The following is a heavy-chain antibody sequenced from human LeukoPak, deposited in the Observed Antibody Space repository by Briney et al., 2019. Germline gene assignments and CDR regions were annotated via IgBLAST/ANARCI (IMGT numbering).Heavy chain of an antibody. CDR3: ARPAGDYYDSSGYYYNY. Sequence: GASVKVSCKASGGTFSSYAISWVRQAPGQGLEWMGGIIPIFGTANYAQKFQGRVTITTDESTSTAYMELSSLRSEDTAVYYCARPAGDYYDSSGYYYNYWGQGTLVTVSS. J-gene: IGHJ4*02. D-gene: IGHD3-22*01. CDR2: IIPIFGTA. V-gene: IGHV1-69*05. CDR1: GGTFSSYA.